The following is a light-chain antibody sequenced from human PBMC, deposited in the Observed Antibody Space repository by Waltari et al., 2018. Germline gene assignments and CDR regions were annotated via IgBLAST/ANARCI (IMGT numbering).Light chain of an antibody. J-gene: IGLJ2*01. CDR1: STHSSYV. CDR3: QTWGTGIQV. V-gene: IGLV4-69*01. Sequence: QLVLTQSPSASASLGASVKLTCTLSSTHSSYVIAWHQQRPEKGPRYLMKVNSDGSHNKGDGIPDRFSGSSSGAERYLTISSLQSEDEADYYCQTWGTGIQVFGGGTKLTVL. CDR2: VNSDGSH.